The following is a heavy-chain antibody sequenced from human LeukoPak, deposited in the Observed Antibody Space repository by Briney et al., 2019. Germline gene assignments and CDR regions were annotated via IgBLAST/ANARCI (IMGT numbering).Heavy chain of an antibody. V-gene: IGHV1-18*01. D-gene: IGHD6-19*01. Sequence: ASVTVSFKASGYTFTSYGISWVRQAPGQGLEWMGWISAYNGNTNYAQKLQGRVTMTTDTSTSTAYMELRSLRSDDTAVYYCARDLRSGWYPIVDYWGQGTLVTVSS. CDR2: ISAYNGNT. CDR1: GYTFTSYG. CDR3: ARDLRSGWYPIVDY. J-gene: IGHJ4*02.